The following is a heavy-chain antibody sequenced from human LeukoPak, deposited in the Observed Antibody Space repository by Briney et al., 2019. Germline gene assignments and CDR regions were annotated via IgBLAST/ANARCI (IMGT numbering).Heavy chain of an antibody. V-gene: IGHV4-34*01. CDR1: GGSFSGYY. CDR3: ARRAVVPAAYYYYYYMDV. J-gene: IGHJ6*03. D-gene: IGHD2-2*01. CDR2: INHSGST. Sequence: SETLSLTCAVYGGSFSGYYWSWIRQPPGKGLEWIGEINHSGSTNYNPSLKSRVTISVDTSKNQFSLKLSSVTAADTAVYYCARRAVVPAAYYYYYYMDVWGKGTTVTVSS.